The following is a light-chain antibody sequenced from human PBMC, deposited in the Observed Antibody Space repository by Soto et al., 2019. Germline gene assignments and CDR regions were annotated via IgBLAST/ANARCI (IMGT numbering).Light chain of an antibody. CDR3: QQSYRTTWT. CDR1: QSIRSY. Sequence: DIQMTQSPSSLSASVGDRVTIACRASQSIRSYLNWYQQKPGKAPNLLIDSASRLQRLGPSMFSGRGSVTDFTLTSSSLQPEDLAIFSCQQSYRTTWTFGQGTNVEIK. V-gene: IGKV1-39*01. CDR2: SAS. J-gene: IGKJ1*01.